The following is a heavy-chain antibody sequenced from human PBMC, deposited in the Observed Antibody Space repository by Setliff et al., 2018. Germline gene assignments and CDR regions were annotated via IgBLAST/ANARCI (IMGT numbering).Heavy chain of an antibody. J-gene: IGHJ3*01. CDR2: IITSTGKT. CDR3: ARFGGSCSSSSCYASDL. D-gene: IGHD2-2*01. CDR1: GGTFSNIG. V-gene: IGHV1-18*01. Sequence: ASVKVSCKASGGTFSNIGISWVRQAPGQGLEWMAMIITSTGKTSYAQKFQGRVTVTTDTYTGTGYMELRSLRSDDTAMYFCARFGGSCSSSSCYASDLWGQGTMVTVSS.